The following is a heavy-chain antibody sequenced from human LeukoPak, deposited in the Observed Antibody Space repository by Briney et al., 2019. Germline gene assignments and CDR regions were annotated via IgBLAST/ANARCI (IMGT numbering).Heavy chain of an antibody. CDR2: IIPIFGTA. CDR1: GGTFSSYA. V-gene: IGHV1-69*13. D-gene: IGHD3-9*01. J-gene: IGHJ4*02. Sequence: SAKVSCKASGGTFSSYAISWVRQAPGQGLEWMGGIIPIFGTANYAQKFQGRVTITADESTSTAYMELSSLRSEDTAVYYCARVNVRYFDWLSSPLFDYWGQGTLVTVSS. CDR3: ARVNVRYFDWLSSPLFDY.